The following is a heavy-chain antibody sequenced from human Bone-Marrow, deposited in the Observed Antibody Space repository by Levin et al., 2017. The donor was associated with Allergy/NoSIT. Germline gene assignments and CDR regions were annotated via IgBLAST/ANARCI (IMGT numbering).Heavy chain of an antibody. CDR1: GGSVTSGGYS. CDR3: VRGGVYALGTFDS. D-gene: IGHD2-8*01. J-gene: IGHJ4*02. CDR2: IYHTGIT. V-gene: IGHV4-30-2*01. Sequence: NASETLSLTCDVSGGSVTSGGYSWTWIRQPPGKGLEWIGYIYHTGITYYNPSLKGRVTISSDGSKNQFSLELSSVAAADTAVYYCVRGGVYALGTFDSWGRGILVTVSA.